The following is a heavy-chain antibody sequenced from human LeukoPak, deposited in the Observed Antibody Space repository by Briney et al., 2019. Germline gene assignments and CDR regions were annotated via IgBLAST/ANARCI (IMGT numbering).Heavy chain of an antibody. V-gene: IGHV3-7*01. D-gene: IGHD2-8*01. CDR2: IKQDGSET. J-gene: IGHJ4*02. CDR1: RFTLSNYW. Sequence: PGGSLRLSCAASRFTLSNYWMSWVRQAPGKGLEWVANIKQDGSETYYVDSVKGRFTISRDNAKNSLSLQMNSLRAEDTAVYYCAKGGRGNGEVYWGQGTLVTVSS. CDR3: AKGGRGNGEVY.